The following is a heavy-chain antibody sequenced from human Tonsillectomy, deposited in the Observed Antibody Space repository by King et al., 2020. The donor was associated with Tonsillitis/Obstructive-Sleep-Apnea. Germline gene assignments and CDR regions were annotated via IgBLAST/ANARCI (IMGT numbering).Heavy chain of an antibody. V-gene: IGHV3-23*04. CDR1: GFTFISYA. D-gene: IGHD6-6*01. CDR3: AKDWGDIAARPRHFDY. J-gene: IGHJ4*02. Sequence: VQLVESGGGLVQPGGSLRLSCAASGFTFISYAMSWVRQAPGKGLEWVSAISGSGGSTYYGDSVKGRFTISRDNSKNTLYLQMNSLIAEDTAVYYCAKDWGDIAARPRHFDYWGQGTLVTVSS. CDR2: ISGSGGST.